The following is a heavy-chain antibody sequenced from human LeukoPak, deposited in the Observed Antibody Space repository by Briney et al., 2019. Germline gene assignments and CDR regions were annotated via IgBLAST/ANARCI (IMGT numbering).Heavy chain of an antibody. Sequence: PGGSLRLSCAASGFTVSSNYMNWVRQAPGKGLEGVSVIYTGGTTYYTDSVKGRFTISRDNSKNTLYLQMNSLRAEDTAVYYCATSSGYDYLGFDYWGQGTLVTVSS. V-gene: IGHV3-53*01. CDR3: ATSSGYDYLGFDY. CDR1: GFTVSSNY. CDR2: IYTGGTT. D-gene: IGHD5-12*01. J-gene: IGHJ4*02.